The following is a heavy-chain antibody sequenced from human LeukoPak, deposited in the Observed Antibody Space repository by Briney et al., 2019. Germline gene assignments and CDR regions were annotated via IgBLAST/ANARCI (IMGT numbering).Heavy chain of an antibody. CDR2: IYYSGST. V-gene: IGHV4-59*08. D-gene: IGHD6-19*01. CDR1: GGSISSYY. CDR3: ARNKKSVAGLIFGY. J-gene: IGHJ4*02. Sequence: PSETLSLTCTVSGGSISSYYWSWIRQPPGKGLEWIGYIYYSGSTNYNPSLKSRVTISVDTSKNQFSLKLSSVTAADTAVYYCARNKKSVAGLIFGYWGQGTLVTVSS.